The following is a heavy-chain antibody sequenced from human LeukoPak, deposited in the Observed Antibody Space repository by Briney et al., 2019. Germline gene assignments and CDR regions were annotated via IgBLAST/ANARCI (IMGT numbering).Heavy chain of an antibody. V-gene: IGHV1-18*01. J-gene: IGHJ4*02. CDR3: LRGGQRPRLTPDY. D-gene: IGHD6-25*01. CDR2: ISTYNGDT. Sequence: ASVKVSCKASGYTFNTYGISWVRQAPGQGLEWMGWISTYNGDTSYVQNLEGRVTMTTDTSTSTAYMELMSLRSDDTALYFCLRGGQRPRLTPDYWGQGTLVTVSS. CDR1: GYTFNTYG.